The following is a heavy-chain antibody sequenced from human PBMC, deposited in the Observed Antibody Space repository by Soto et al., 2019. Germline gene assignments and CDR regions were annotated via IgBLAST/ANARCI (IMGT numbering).Heavy chain of an antibody. D-gene: IGHD3-10*01. V-gene: IGHV3-53*04. Sequence: GGSLRLSCAASGFTVSSNYMSWVRQAPGKGLEWVSVIYSGGSTYYADSVKGRFTISRHNSKNTLYLQMNSLRAEDTAVYYCAVLWFDREYNWFDPWGQGTLVTVSS. J-gene: IGHJ5*02. CDR3: AVLWFDREYNWFDP. CDR1: GFTVSSNY. CDR2: IYSGGST.